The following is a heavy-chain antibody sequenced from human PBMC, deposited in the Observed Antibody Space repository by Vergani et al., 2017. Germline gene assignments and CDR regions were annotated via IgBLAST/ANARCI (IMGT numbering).Heavy chain of an antibody. V-gene: IGHV3-23*01. CDR3: ARGVRESYYGGFGGGFDY. J-gene: IGHJ4*02. CDR2: ISGSGGNT. D-gene: IGHD1-26*01. CDR1: GFTFSSYA. Sequence: EVQLLESGGGLVQPGGSLRLSCAASGFTFSSYAMSWVRQVPGKGLEWVSGISGSGGNTYYANSVKGRFTISRDNSKNTLYLQMNSLRADDTAVYYCARGVRESYYGGFGGGFDYWGQGTLVTVSS.